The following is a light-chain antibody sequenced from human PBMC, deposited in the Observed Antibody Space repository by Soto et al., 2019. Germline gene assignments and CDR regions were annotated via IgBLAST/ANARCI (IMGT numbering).Light chain of an antibody. CDR2: GAS. J-gene: IGKJ4*01. CDR3: QQYHHWPVT. Sequence: ILLTQSQDTLSVSPGERVTLSCRASQSVTINLAWYQHTPGQSPRLLISGASSGATGLPSRFSGSGSGTDFPLTTNSLQSEDAAVYSSQQYHHWPVTFGGGTKVEIK. V-gene: IGKV3-15*01. CDR1: QSVTIN.